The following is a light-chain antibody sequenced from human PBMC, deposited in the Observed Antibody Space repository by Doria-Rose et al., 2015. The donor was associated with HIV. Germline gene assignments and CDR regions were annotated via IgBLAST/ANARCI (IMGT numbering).Light chain of an antibody. V-gene: IGKV1-NL1*01. CDR2: TAS. CDR3: QQYYSTPPT. J-gene: IGKJ1*01. CDR1: QGISDS. Sequence: DIQMTQSPYSLSASLGDRVTITCRASQGISDSLAWYQQKPGKAPKLLLYTASRLESDVPSRFSGSGSGTDYTLTISSLQPEDFATYYCQQYYSTPPTFGQGTKVEIK.